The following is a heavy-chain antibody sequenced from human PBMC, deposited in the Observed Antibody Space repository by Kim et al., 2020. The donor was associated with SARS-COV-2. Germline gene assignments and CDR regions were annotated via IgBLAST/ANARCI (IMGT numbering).Heavy chain of an antibody. CDR2: IYYSGST. V-gene: IGHV4-59*08. D-gene: IGHD2-8*02. J-gene: IGHJ6*01. Sequence: SETLSLTCTVSGGSISSYYWSWIRQPPGKGLEWIGYIYYSGSTNYNPSLKSRVTISVDTSKNQFSLKLSSVTAADTAVYYCAGADAHWWYIALSYRMHV. CDR3: AGADAHWWYIALSYRMHV. CDR1: GGSISSYY.